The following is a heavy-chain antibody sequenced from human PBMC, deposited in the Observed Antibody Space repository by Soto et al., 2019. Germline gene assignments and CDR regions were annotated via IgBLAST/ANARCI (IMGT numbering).Heavy chain of an antibody. CDR1: VVSFSGYY. CDR2: INHSGST. J-gene: IGHJ6*02. V-gene: IGHV4-34*01. Sequence: WETLSLTCAVYVVSFSGYYWSWIRQPPGKGLEWIGEINHSGSTNYNPSLKSRVTISVDTSQNQFSLKLSSVTAPDTAVYYCARGRGYWYGLQRHYGMAVGAHGTAV. CDR3: ARGRGYWYGLQRHYGMAV. D-gene: IGHD5-18*01.